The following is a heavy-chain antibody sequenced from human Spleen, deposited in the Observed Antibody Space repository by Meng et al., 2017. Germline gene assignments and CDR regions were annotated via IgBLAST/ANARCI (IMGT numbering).Heavy chain of an antibody. CDR2: ISGSGGST. V-gene: IGHV3-23*04. J-gene: IGHJ4*02. Sequence: EVHLVESGGGGALPGGCLGLACAASGFTFSSYAMSWVRQAPGKGLEWVSAISGSGGSTYYADSVKGRFTISRDNSKNTLYMQMNSLRAEDMAVYYCAKDPTWGMDYWGQGTLVTVSS. CDR3: AKDPTWGMDY. D-gene: IGHD2-8*01. CDR1: GFTFSSYA.